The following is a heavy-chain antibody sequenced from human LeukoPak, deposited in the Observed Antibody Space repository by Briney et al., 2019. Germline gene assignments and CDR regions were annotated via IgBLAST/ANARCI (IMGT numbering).Heavy chain of an antibody. D-gene: IGHD4-17*01. CDR2: NNPSGGST. Sequence: GASVTVSFTASGYTFTSYYMHWVRQAPGQGLEWMGINNPSGGSTSYAQKFQGRVTMTRDTSTSTVYMELSSLRSEDTAVYYCARIVDWDLDCGDYPHANYWGQGTLVTVSS. V-gene: IGHV1-46*01. CDR3: ARIVDWDLDCGDYPHANY. J-gene: IGHJ4*02. CDR1: GYTFTSYY.